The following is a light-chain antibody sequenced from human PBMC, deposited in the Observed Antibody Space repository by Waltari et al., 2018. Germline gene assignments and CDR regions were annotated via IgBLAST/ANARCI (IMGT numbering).Light chain of an antibody. CDR1: SSDVGDYNY. V-gene: IGLV2-14*03. CDR3: TSYRRGSALGV. CDR2: DVT. Sequence: QSALTQPASVSGSPGQSITISCTGTSSDVGDYNYVSWYQQHPGKAPKLMIYDVTNRPSGVSNRFSGSKSGNTASLTISGLQADDEADYYCTSYRRGSALGVFGGGTSLTVL. J-gene: IGLJ2*01.